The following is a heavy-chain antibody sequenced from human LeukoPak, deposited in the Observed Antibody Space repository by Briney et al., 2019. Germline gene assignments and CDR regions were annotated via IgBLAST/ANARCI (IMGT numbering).Heavy chain of an antibody. CDR1: GDSIGTYY. Sequence: SETLSLTCSVSGDSIGTYYWTWIRQPPGKGLEWIGYIFDTGITNYNTSLKSRVTISVDTSNNQFSLRLTSVTAADTAFYYCAGDPNGSGKYDYWGQGPLITVSS. J-gene: IGHJ4*02. D-gene: IGHD3-10*01. CDR2: IFDTGIT. CDR3: AGDPNGSGKYDY. V-gene: IGHV4-59*01.